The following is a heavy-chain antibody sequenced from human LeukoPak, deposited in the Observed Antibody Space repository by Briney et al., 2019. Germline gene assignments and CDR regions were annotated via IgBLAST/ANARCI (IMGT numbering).Heavy chain of an antibody. CDR1: GGSISSSDW. Sequence: PSGTLSLTCVISGGSISSSDWWSWVRQPPEKGLEWIGEIYHSGSTNYNPSLKSRVTISVDKSKNQFSLKLSSVTAADTAVYYCAKQLEPQYFDYWGQGTLVTVSS. CDR3: AKQLEPQYFDY. J-gene: IGHJ4*02. CDR2: IYHSGST. D-gene: IGHD1-1*01. V-gene: IGHV4-4*02.